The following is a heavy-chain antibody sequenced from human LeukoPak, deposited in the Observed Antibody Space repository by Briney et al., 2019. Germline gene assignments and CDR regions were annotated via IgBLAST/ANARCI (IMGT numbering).Heavy chain of an antibody. CDR2: IKQDGSEK. CDR3: ARSRGTTSWYYYDSSGYYLDY. V-gene: IGHV3-7*01. CDR1: GFTFSSYW. Sequence: GGSLRPSCAASGFTFSSYWVSWVRQAPGKGLEWVANIKQDGSEKYYVDSVKGRFTISRDNAKNSLYLQMNSLRAEDTAVYYCARSRGTTSWYYYDSSGYYLDYWGQGTLVTVSS. D-gene: IGHD3-22*01. J-gene: IGHJ4*02.